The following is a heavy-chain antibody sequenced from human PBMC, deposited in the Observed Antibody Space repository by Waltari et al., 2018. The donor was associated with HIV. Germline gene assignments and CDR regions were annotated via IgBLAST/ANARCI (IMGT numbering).Heavy chain of an antibody. Sequence: QVQLQESGPGLVKPSETLSLTCTVSGGSITSYYWSWIRQPPGKGLEWIGYIYYSGSTNYNPSLKSRVTISVDTSKNQFSLKLTSVTAADTAVYYCARSTIFGVVPLDYWGQGTLVTVSS. CDR2: IYYSGST. CDR3: ARSTIFGVVPLDY. CDR1: GGSITSYY. V-gene: IGHV4-59*01. J-gene: IGHJ4*02. D-gene: IGHD3-3*01.